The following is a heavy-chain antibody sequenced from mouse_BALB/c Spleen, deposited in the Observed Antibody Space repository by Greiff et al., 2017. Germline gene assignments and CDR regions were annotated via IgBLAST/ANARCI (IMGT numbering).Heavy chain of an antibody. V-gene: IGHV1-7*01. CDR3: AKRMIPFYFDY. Sequence: QVQLKQSGAELAKPGASVKMSCKASGYTFTSYWMHWVKQRPGQGLEWIGYINPSTGYTEYNQKFKDKATLTADKSSSTAYMQLSSLTSEDSAVYYCAKRMIPFYFDYWGQGTTLTVSS. CDR1: GYTFTSYW. J-gene: IGHJ2*01. D-gene: IGHD2-4*01. CDR2: INPSTGYT.